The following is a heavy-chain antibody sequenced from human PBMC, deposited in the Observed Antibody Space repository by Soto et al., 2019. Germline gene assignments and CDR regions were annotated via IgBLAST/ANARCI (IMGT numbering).Heavy chain of an antibody. V-gene: IGHV4-59*01. Sequence: AETLSLTCTVSGGSISSYYWSWIRQPPGKGLEWIGYIYYSGSTNYNPSLKSRVTISVDTSKNQFSLKLSSVTAADTAVYYCARRSSIAARGHHWFDPWGQGTLVTVSS. J-gene: IGHJ5*02. CDR1: GGSISSYY. CDR2: IYYSGST. CDR3: ARRSSIAARGHHWFDP. D-gene: IGHD6-6*01.